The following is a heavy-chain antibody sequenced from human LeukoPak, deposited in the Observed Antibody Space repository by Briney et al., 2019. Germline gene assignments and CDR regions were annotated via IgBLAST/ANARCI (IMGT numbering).Heavy chain of an antibody. D-gene: IGHD3-3*01. Sequence: GASAKVSCKASGYTFTSYGISWVRQAPGQGLERMGWISAYNGNTNYAQKLQGRVTMTTDTSTSTAYMELRSLRSDDTAAYYCARVFVATYYNWFDPWGQGTLVTVSS. CDR1: GYTFTSYG. J-gene: IGHJ5*02. CDR3: ARVFVATYYNWFDP. V-gene: IGHV1-18*01. CDR2: ISAYNGNT.